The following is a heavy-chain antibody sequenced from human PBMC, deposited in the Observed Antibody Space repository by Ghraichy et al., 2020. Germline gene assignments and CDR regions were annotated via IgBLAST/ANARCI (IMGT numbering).Heavy chain of an antibody. CDR2: ISSSSSTI. J-gene: IGHJ2*01. D-gene: IGHD3-22*01. CDR3: ARDSHDSSGYLWYFDL. Sequence: GGSLRLSCAASGFTFSSYSMNWVRQAPGKGLEWVSYISSSSSTIYYADSVKGRFTISRDNAKNSLYLQMNSLRDEDTAVYYCARDSHDSSGYLWYFDLWGRGTLVTVSS. CDR1: GFTFSSYS. V-gene: IGHV3-48*02.